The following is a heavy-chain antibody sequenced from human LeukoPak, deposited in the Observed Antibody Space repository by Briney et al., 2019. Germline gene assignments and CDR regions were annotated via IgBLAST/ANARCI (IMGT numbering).Heavy chain of an antibody. CDR2: IYTSGST. CDR1: GGSISSGSYY. CDR3: AGDTVTTFSLDY. J-gene: IGHJ4*02. Sequence: SETLSLTCTVSGGSISSGSYYLNWIRQPAGKGLEWIGRIYTSGSTNYNPSLKSRVTISVDTSKNQFSLKLSSVTAADTAVYYCAGDTVTTFSLDYWGQGTLVTVSS. D-gene: IGHD4-17*01. V-gene: IGHV4-61*02.